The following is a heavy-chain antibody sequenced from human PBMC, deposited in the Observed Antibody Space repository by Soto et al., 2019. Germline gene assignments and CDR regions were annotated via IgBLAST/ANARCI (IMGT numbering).Heavy chain of an antibody. CDR3: ARDVGATFGF. CDR2: TYYRSKWYN. J-gene: IGHJ4*02. Sequence: SQTLSLTCAISGDSVSSNSAGWNWIRQSPLRGLEWLGRTYYRSKWYNDYAVSVKSRIIINPDTSKNQFSLQLNSVTPEDTAAYYCARDVGATFGFWGRGTLVTVSS. V-gene: IGHV6-1*01. D-gene: IGHD1-26*01. CDR1: GDSVSSNSAG.